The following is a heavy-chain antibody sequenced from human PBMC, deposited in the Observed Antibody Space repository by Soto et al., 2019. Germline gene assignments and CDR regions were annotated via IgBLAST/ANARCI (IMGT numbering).Heavy chain of an antibody. D-gene: IGHD6-13*01. CDR1: GYSFASYW. CDR3: ARQGSSYLYYYGMDV. Sequence: PGESLKISCKGSGYSFASYWIGWVRQMPGKGLEWMGIIYPGDSDTRYSPSFQGQVTISADKSISTAYLQWSSLKASDTAMYYCARQGSSYLYYYGMDVWGQGTTVTVSS. J-gene: IGHJ6*02. V-gene: IGHV5-51*01. CDR2: IYPGDSDT.